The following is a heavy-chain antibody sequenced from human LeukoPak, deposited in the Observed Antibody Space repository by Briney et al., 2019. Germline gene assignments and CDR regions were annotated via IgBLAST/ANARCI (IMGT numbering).Heavy chain of an antibody. CDR3: TKDGYLGPHFDQ. CDR2: ISNDGGNK. V-gene: IGHV3-30*18. J-gene: IGHJ4*02. CDR1: GFTFTTYG. Sequence: GGSLRLSCAASGFTFTTYGMHWVRQAPGKGLEWVAAISNDGGNKYYADSVKGRFTISRDNSKNTLYLQMNSLRAEDTAVYYCTKDGYLGPHFDQWGQGTLVNVSS. D-gene: IGHD2-21*01.